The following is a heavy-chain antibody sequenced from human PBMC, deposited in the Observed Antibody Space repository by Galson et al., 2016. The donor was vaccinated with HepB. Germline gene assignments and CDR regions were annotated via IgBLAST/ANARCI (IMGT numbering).Heavy chain of an antibody. CDR3: AHRRVGVDAFDI. CDR2: IYWDDDK. D-gene: IGHD3-3*01. CDR1: GFSLSTSGVG. J-gene: IGHJ3*02. Sequence: PALVKPTQTLTLTCTFSGFSLSTSGVGVGWIRQPPGRALEWLALIYWDDDKYYRPSQKRRLSVTKDTSTNQVVLIMTNMDPVDTATYYCAHRRVGVDAFDIWGQGTMVTVSA. V-gene: IGHV2-5*02.